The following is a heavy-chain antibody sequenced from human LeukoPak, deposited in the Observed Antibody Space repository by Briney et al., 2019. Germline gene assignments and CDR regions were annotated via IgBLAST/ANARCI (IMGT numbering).Heavy chain of an antibody. CDR3: AKDVVRGVMRYFDY. CDR1: GFIFSSYA. V-gene: IGHV3-23*01. D-gene: IGHD3-10*01. J-gene: IGHJ4*02. CDR2: ISGSGGST. Sequence: GGSLRLSCAASGFIFSSYAMSWVRQAPGKGREWVSAISGSGGSTYYADSVKGRFTIYRDNSKNTLYLHMNSLRAEDTAVYYCAKDVVRGVMRYFDYWGQGTLVTVSS.